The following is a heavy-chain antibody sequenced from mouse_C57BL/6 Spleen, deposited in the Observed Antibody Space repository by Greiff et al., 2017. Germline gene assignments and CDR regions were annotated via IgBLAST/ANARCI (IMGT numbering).Heavy chain of an antibody. D-gene: IGHD2-12*01. V-gene: IGHV1-7*01. J-gene: IGHJ4*01. CDR3: ARSGSSYSNATDY. Sequence: QVQLQQSGAELAKPGASVKLSCKASGYTFTSYWMPWVKQRPGQGLEWIGYINPSSGYTKYNQKFKDKATLTADKSSSTAYMQLSSLTYEDSAVSDGARSGSSYSNATDYWGQGTSVTVSS. CDR1: GYTFTSYW. CDR2: INPSSGYT.